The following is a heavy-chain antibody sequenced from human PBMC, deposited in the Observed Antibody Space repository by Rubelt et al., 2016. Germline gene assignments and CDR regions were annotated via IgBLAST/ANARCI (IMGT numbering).Heavy chain of an antibody. Sequence: GGSLRLSCAASGFTFSSYAMSWSRQAPGKGLVGVSGFSGSDTGTSYEDSVKGRFPISRENSKNTLYLQMNSLRAEDTGVYFCARDGPYSSSPRGYGMDVWGQGTTVTVSS. CDR1: GFTFSSYA. V-gene: IGHV3-23*01. CDR3: ARDGPYSSSPRGYGMDV. CDR2: FSGSDTGT. D-gene: IGHD6-6*01. J-gene: IGHJ6*02.